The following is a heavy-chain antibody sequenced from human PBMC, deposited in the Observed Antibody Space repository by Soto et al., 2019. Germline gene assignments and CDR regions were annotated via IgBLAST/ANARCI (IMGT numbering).Heavy chain of an antibody. CDR2: INHSGST. D-gene: IGHD2-8*02. J-gene: IGHJ4*02. CDR1: GGSFSGYS. Sequence: SETLSLTCAVYGGSFSGYSWTWIRQPPGTGLEWIGEINHSGSTNYNPSLKSRVTISVDTSKNQFSLKLTSVTAADTAVYYCARDKITGLFDYWGQGALVT. CDR3: ARDKITGLFDY. V-gene: IGHV4-34*01.